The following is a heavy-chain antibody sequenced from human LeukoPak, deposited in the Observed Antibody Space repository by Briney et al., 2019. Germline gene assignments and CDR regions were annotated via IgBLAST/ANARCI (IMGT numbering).Heavy chain of an antibody. CDR1: GGTFSSYA. V-gene: IGHV1-69*13. J-gene: IGHJ4*02. D-gene: IGHD5-12*01. CDR3: ARLSGYEYYFDY. Sequence: SVKVSCKASGGTFSSYAISWVRQAPGQGLEWMGGIIPIFGTANYAQKFQGRVTITADESTSTAYMELSSLRSEDTAVYYCARLSGYEYYFDYWGQGTLVTVSS. CDR2: IIPIFGTA.